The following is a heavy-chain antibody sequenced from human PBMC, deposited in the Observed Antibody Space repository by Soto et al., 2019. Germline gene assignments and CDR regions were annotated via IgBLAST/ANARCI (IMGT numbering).Heavy chain of an antibody. CDR1: GDSVSSGSYY. CDR3: ARDGDGYNY. D-gene: IGHD5-12*01. CDR2: IYSTGST. Sequence: QVQLQESGPGLVKPSETLPLTCSVSGDSVSSGSYYWSWIRQPPGKGLEWIGYIYSTGSTSYNPSLKSRVTISVDTSKNQFSLRLSSVTAADTAVYYCARDGDGYNYWGQGTLVTVSS. J-gene: IGHJ4*02. V-gene: IGHV4-61*01.